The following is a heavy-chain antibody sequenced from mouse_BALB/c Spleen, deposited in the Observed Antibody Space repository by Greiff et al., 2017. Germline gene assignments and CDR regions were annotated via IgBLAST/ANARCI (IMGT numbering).Heavy chain of an antibody. CDR2: ISYDGSN. V-gene: IGHV3-6*02. CDR3: AIYYGYDEAFAY. J-gene: IGHJ3*01. D-gene: IGHD2-2*01. CDR1: GYSITSGYY. Sequence: VQLKESGPGLVKPSQSLSLTCSVTGYSITSGYYWNWIRQFPGNKLEWMGYISYDGSNNYNPSLKNRISITRDTSKNQFFLKLNSVTTEDTATYYCAIYYGYDEAFAYWDQGTLVTVSA.